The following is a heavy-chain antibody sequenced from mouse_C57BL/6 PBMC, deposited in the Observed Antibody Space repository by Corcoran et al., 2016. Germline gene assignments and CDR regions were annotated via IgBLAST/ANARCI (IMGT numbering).Heavy chain of an antibody. J-gene: IGHJ2*01. CDR3: ARNYYGSSLDYFDY. CDR1: GYTFTTCG. D-gene: IGHD1-1*01. CDR2: INTYSGVP. Sequence: QIQLVQSGPELQKPGETVKISCKASGYTFTTCGMSWGKQAPGKGLKWMGWINTYSGVPTYADDFKGRFAFSLETSASTAYLQINNLKNEDTATYFCARNYYGSSLDYFDYLGQGTTLTVSS. V-gene: IGHV9-3*01.